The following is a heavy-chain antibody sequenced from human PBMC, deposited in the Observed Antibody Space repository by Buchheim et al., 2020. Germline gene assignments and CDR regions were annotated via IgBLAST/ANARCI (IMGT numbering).Heavy chain of an antibody. D-gene: IGHD6-19*01. CDR3: ARGFGSGWPFDY. J-gene: IGHJ4*02. CDR2: ISYDGSNK. CDR1: GFTFSSYA. Sequence: QVQLVESGGGVVQPGRSLRLSCAASGFTFSSYAMHWVRQAPGKGLEWVAVISYDGSNKYYADSVKGRFTIYRDNSKNTLYLQMNSLRAEDTAVYYCARGFGSGWPFDYWGQGTL. V-gene: IGHV3-30-3*01.